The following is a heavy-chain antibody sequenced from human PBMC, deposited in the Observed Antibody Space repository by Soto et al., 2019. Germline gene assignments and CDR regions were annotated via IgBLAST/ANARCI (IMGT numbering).Heavy chain of an antibody. CDR2: IWYDGSNK. D-gene: IGHD6-13*01. CDR1: GFTFSSYG. CDR3: ARGSIAAAYFDY. Sequence: QVQLVESGGGVVQPGRSLRLSCAASGFTFSSYGMHWVRQAPGKGLEWVAVIWYDGSNKYYADSVKGRVTISRDNSKHTLYLQMNSLRAEDTAVYYCARGSIAAAYFDYWGQGTLVTVSA. J-gene: IGHJ4*02. V-gene: IGHV3-33*01.